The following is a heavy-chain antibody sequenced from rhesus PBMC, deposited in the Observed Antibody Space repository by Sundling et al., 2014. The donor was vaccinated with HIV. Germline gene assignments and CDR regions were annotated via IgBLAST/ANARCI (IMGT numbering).Heavy chain of an antibody. CDR3: ARDSDDYGHDY. Sequence: QVQLQESGPGLVKPSETLSLTCAVSGGSISDRYRWSWIRQPPGKGLEWIGYIYGSGSNTNFNPSLKSRVTFSKDTSRNQFSLKLTSVTAADTAVYYCARDSDDYGHDYWGQGVLVTVSS. CDR2: IYGSGSNT. J-gene: IGHJ4*01. CDR1: GGSISDRYR. V-gene: IGHV4S10*01. D-gene: IGHD3-9*01.